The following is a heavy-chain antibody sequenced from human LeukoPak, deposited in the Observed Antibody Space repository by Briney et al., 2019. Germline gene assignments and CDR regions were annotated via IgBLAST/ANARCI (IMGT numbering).Heavy chain of an antibody. Sequence: ASAKVSCKASGYTFTSYYMHWVRQPPGQGLEGMGIINPSGGSTSYVQKFQGRVTMTRDTSTSTVCMELSSLRSEDTAVYYCARDFRYYGSGSYLDYWGQGTLVTVSS. J-gene: IGHJ4*02. CDR3: ARDFRYYGSGSYLDY. CDR1: GYTFTSYY. D-gene: IGHD3-10*01. CDR2: INPSGGST. V-gene: IGHV1-46*01.